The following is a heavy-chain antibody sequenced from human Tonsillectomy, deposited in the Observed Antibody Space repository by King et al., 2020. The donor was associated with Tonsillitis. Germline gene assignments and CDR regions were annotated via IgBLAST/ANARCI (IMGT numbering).Heavy chain of an antibody. CDR3: AKDTSGWYPHRVYYYYGMDV. D-gene: IGHD6-19*01. V-gene: IGHV3-30*18. J-gene: IGHJ6*02. Sequence: VQLVESGGGVVQPGRSLRLSCAASGFTFSSYGMHWVRQAPGKGLEWVAVISYDGGNKYYADSVKGRFTISRDNSKNTLYLQMNSLRPEDTAVYYCAKDTSGWYPHRVYYYYGMDVWGQGTTVTVSS. CDR2: ISYDGGNK. CDR1: GFTFSSYG.